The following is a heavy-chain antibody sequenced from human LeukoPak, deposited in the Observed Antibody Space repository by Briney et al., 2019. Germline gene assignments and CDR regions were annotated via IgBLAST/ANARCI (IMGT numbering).Heavy chain of an antibody. D-gene: IGHD3-22*01. CDR3: ARYDSSGYQERFDY. CDR1: GGSFSGYY. V-gene: IGHV4-59*08. CDR2: MYYSGST. J-gene: IGHJ4*02. Sequence: SETLSLTCAVYGGSFSGYYWSWIRQPPGKGLEWIGYMYYSGSTNYNPSLKSRVTISVDTSKNQFSLKLSSVTAADTAVYYCARYDSSGYQERFDYWGQGTLVTVSS.